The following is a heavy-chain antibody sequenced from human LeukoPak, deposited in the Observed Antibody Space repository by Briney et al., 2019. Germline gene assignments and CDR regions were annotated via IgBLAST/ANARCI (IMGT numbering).Heavy chain of an antibody. CDR2: INTDGRTI. CDR3: AKGYHNSWYSDYMDV. J-gene: IGHJ6*03. CDR1: GFTFSRYW. D-gene: IGHD6-13*01. Sequence: GGSLRLSCAASGFTFSRYWMHWVRQAPGKGLVWVSRINTDGRTITYADSVKGRFTISRDNSKNTLYLQMNSLRAEDTALYYCAKGYHNSWYSDYMDVWGRGTTVTVSS. V-gene: IGHV3-74*01.